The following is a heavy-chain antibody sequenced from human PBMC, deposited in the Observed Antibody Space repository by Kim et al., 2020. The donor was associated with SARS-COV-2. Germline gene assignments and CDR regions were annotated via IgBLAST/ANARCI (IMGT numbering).Heavy chain of an antibody. CDR3: ARHNSVSRGVAY. CDR2: ISHTGRT. J-gene: IGHJ4*02. D-gene: IGHD3-10*01. Sequence: SETLSLTCAVFGGSLSGNYWIWIRQPPGKGLEWIGEISHTGRTQYNPSLKSRVTISLDASKNQFSLKLTSVTAADTAIYYCARHNSVSRGVAYWGQGSLV. V-gene: IGHV4-34*01. CDR1: GGSLSGNY.